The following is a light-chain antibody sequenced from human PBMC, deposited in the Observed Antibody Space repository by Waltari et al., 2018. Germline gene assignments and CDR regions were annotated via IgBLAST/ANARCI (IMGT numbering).Light chain of an antibody. CDR3: CSYAGSSTYV. J-gene: IGLJ1*01. CDR1: RSDVGSYNL. CDR2: EVS. Sequence: QSALTQPASVSGSPGQSITISCTGTRSDVGSYNLVSWYHQHPGQAPKLMIYEVSKRPSGVSNRFSGSKSGNTASLTISGLQAEDEADYYCCSYAGSSTYVFGTGTKVTVL. V-gene: IGLV2-23*02.